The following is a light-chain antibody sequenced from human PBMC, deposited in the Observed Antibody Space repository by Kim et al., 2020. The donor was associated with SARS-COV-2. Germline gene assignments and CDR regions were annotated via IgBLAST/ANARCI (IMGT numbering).Light chain of an antibody. V-gene: IGLV3-1*01. CDR2: QDE. J-gene: IGLJ1*01. Sequence: SPGQAASSTCSGDKLGNKYASWYQQKPGQSPVLVIYQDEKRPSGIPERFSGSNSGNSATLTISGTQAMDEADYFCLAWDSSSGSYVFGPGTKVTVL. CDR1: KLGNKY. CDR3: LAWDSSSGSYV.